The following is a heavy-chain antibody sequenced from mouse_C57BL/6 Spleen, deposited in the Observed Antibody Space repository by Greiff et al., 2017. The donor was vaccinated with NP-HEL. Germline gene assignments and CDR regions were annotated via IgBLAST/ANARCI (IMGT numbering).Heavy chain of an antibody. CDR3: ARQAKNYYYFDY. J-gene: IGHJ2*01. V-gene: IGHV1-52*01. CDR1: GYTFTSYW. D-gene: IGHD3-2*02. CDR2: IDPSDSET. Sequence: LQQPGAELVRPGSSVKLSCKASGYTFTSYWMHWVKQRPIQGLEWIGNIDPSDSETHYNQKFKDKATLTVDKSSSTAYMQLSSLTSRDSAVYYCARQAKNYYYFDYWGQGTTLTVSS.